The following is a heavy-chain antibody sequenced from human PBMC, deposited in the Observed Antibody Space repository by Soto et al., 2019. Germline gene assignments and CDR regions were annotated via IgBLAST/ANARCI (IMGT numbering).Heavy chain of an antibody. CDR3: AKPIYYYDSSGYAFDI. D-gene: IGHD3-22*01. CDR2: ISYDGSNK. CDR1: GFTFSSYG. J-gene: IGHJ3*02. Sequence: QVQLVESGGGVVQPGRSLRLSCAASGFTFSSYGMHWVRQAPGRGREWVAVISYDGSNKYYADSVKGRFTISRDNSKNTLYLQMNSLRAEDTAVYYCAKPIYYYDSSGYAFDIWGQGTMVTVSS. V-gene: IGHV3-30*18.